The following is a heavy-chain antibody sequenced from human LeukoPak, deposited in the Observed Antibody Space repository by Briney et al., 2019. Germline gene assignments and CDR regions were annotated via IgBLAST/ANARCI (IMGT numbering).Heavy chain of an antibody. CDR3: ARLSVIVGAALEYYYYYMDV. D-gene: IGHD1-26*01. V-gene: IGHV4-39*07. J-gene: IGHJ6*03. CDR1: GGSISSSSYY. Sequence: SETLSLTCTVSGGSISSSSYYWGWIRQPPGKGLEWIGSIYYSGSTYYNPSLKSRVTISVDTSKNQFSLKLSSVTAADTAVYYCARLSVIVGAALEYYYYYMDVWGQGTTVTVSS. CDR2: IYYSGST.